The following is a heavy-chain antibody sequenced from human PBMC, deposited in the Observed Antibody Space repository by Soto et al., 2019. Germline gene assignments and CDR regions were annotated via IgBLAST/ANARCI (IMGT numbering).Heavy chain of an antibody. V-gene: IGHV3-66*01. J-gene: IGHJ1*01. D-gene: IGHD1-26*01. CDR3: ARDQVGAATEYFQH. CDR1: GFTVSSNH. CDR2: IYSGGST. Sequence: EVQLVESGGGLVQPGGSLRLSCAASGFTVSSNHMSWVRQAPGKGLEWVSVIYSGGSTYYADSVKGRFTISRDNSKNTLYLQMNSLRAEDTAVYYCARDQVGAATEYFQHWGQGTLVTVSS.